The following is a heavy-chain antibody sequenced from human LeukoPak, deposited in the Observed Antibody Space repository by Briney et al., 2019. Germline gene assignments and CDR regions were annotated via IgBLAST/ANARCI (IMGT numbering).Heavy chain of an antibody. CDR1: GFAFSRYA. Sequence: PGGSLRLSCAASGFAFSRYAMTWVRQAPGKGLEWVSVISDSGGSTYYADSVKGRFTISRDNSKKTLYLQMNSLRAEDTAVYYCAKDGRDYDFWSGYSDYWGQGTLVTVSS. V-gene: IGHV3-23*01. J-gene: IGHJ4*02. CDR2: ISDSGGST. CDR3: AKDGRDYDFWSGYSDY. D-gene: IGHD3-3*01.